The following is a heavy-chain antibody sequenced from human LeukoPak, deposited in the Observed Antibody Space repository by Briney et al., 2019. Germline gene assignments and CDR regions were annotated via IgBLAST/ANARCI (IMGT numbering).Heavy chain of an antibody. D-gene: IGHD3-3*01. CDR1: GYIFTSYG. J-gene: IGHJ4*02. CDR2: ISGYNGNT. V-gene: IGHV1-18*01. CDR3: ATGVTPRNGPGSPNYDFWSGYPQTFDY. Sequence: ASVKVSCKASGYIFTSYGISWVRQAPGQGLEWMGWISGYNGNTNYAQKLQGRVTMTTDTSTSTAYMELRSLRSDDTAVYYCATGVTPRNGPGSPNYDFWSGYPQTFDYWGQGTLVTVSS.